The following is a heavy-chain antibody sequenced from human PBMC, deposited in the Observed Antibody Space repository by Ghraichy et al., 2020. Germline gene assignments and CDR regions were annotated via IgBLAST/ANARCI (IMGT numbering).Heavy chain of an antibody. CDR1: GFTFSSYG. CDR2: IRYDGSNK. D-gene: IGHD3-9*01. V-gene: IGHV3-30*02. CDR3: AKDFGWDVRLFDY. J-gene: IGHJ4*02. Sequence: GGSLRLSCAASGFTFSSYGMHWVRQAPGKGLEWVAFIRYDGSNKYYADSVKGRFTISRDNSKNTLYLQMNSLRAEDTAVYYCAKDFGWDVRLFDYWGQGTLVTVSS.